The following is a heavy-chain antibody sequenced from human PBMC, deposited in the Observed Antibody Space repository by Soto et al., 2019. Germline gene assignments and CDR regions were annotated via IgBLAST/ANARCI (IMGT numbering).Heavy chain of an antibody. V-gene: IGHV3-23*01. J-gene: IGHJ1*01. Sequence: PGGSLRLSCAACGFTFSTNAMTWVRQAPGKGLEWVSIIGGDSRTTFYADSVKGRFTVSRDNSKNTVYLDMNSLRGEDTAIYYCTKDNNWDDPGWGQGTLVTVSS. CDR3: TKDNNWDDPG. D-gene: IGHD1-1*01. CDR2: IGGDSRTT. CDR1: GFTFSTNA.